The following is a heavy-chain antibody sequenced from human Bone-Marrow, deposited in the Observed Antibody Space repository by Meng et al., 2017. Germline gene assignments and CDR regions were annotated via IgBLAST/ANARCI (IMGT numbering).Heavy chain of an antibody. J-gene: IGHJ4*02. Sequence: GGSLRLSCAASGFTFSSYGMHWVRQAPGKGLEWVAVIWYDGSNKYYADPVKGRFTISRDNSKNTLYLQMNSLRAEDTAVYYCARDAPRITIFGVVITYYFDYWGQGTLVTVSS. D-gene: IGHD3-3*01. V-gene: IGHV3-33*01. CDR1: GFTFSSYG. CDR3: ARDAPRITIFGVVITYYFDY. CDR2: IWYDGSNK.